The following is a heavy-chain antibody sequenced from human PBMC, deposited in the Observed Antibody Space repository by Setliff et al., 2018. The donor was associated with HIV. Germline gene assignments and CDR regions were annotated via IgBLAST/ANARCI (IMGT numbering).Heavy chain of an antibody. Sequence: SETLSLTCNVSGGSISPYYWSWIRQPPGKGLEWIAYIYYSGITSYNPSLKSRVTISVDTSKNQFALKLNSVTAADTAVYYCARENYYDQKGAFDIWGQGTMVTVSS. J-gene: IGHJ3*02. CDR3: ARENYYDQKGAFDI. V-gene: IGHV4-59*01. D-gene: IGHD3-22*01. CDR1: GGSISPYY. CDR2: IYYSGIT.